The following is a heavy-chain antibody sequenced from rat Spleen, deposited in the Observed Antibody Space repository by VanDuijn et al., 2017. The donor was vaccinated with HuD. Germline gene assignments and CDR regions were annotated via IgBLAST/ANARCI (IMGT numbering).Heavy chain of an antibody. V-gene: IGHV5-29*01. D-gene: IGHD4-6*01. CDR3: ARHWGY. J-gene: IGHJ2*01. CDR2: ISYDGSST. Sequence: EVQLVESGGGLVQPGRSLKLSCAASGFTFSDYAMAWVRQAPTKGLEWVATISYDGSSTYYRDPVKGRFTISRDNAKSTLYLQMDSLRSEDTATYYCARHWGYWGQGVMVTVSS. CDR1: GFTFSDYA.